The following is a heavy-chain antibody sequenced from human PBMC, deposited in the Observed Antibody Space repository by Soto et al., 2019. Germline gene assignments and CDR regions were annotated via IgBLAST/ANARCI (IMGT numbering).Heavy chain of an antibody. J-gene: IGHJ2*01. CDR2: IWYDGSNK. CDR1: GFTFSSYG. Sequence: QVQLVESGGGVVQPGRSLRLSCAASGFTFSSYGMHWVRQAPGKGLVWVAVIWYDGSNKDYVDSVKGRFTISRDNSENTLYLQMNSLRAEDTAVYYCARDWRGAYIDLSGRGTLVTVSS. CDR3: ARDWRGAYIDL. V-gene: IGHV3-33*01.